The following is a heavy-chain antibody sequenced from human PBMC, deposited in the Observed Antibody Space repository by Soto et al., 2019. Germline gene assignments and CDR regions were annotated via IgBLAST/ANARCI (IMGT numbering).Heavy chain of an antibody. CDR3: ARRDYCSSTSCPNWFDP. J-gene: IGHJ5*02. CDR1: GYTFTSYA. D-gene: IGHD2-2*01. V-gene: IGHV1-3*01. Sequence: ASVKVSCKASGYTFTSYAMHWVRQAPGQRLEWMGWISAGNGNTKYSQKFQGRVTITRDTSASTAYMELSSLRSEDTAVYYCARRDYCSSTSCPNWFDPWGQGTLVTVSS. CDR2: ISAGNGNT.